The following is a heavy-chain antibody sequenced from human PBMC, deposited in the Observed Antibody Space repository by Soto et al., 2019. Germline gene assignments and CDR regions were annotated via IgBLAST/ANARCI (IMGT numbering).Heavy chain of an antibody. J-gene: IGHJ3*02. D-gene: IGHD1-26*01. CDR3: AGVGATRGYAFDI. CDR1: GYSFTSYW. V-gene: IGHV5-51*01. Sequence: GESLKISCKGSGYSFTSYWIGWVRQMPGKGLEWMGIIYPGDSDTRYSPSFQGQVIISADKSISTAYLQWSSLKASDTAMYYCAGVGATRGYAFDIWGQGTMVTVSS. CDR2: IYPGDSDT.